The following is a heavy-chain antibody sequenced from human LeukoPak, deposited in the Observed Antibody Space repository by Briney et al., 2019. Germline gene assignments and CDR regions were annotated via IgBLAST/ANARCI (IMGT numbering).Heavy chain of an antibody. Sequence: PSETLSLTCSVSGGSITDSSYYWGWLRQSPVKGLEWIGSIFYSGTTYYNPSLTSRVTISVDTSKDQFSLKLTSVTAADTALYYCARQKGYYDYIWGSYRLDAFDIWGHGTMVTVSS. J-gene: IGHJ3*02. CDR3: ARQKGYYDYIWGSYRLDAFDI. CDR1: GGSITDSSYY. CDR2: IFYSGTT. V-gene: IGHV4-39*01. D-gene: IGHD3-16*02.